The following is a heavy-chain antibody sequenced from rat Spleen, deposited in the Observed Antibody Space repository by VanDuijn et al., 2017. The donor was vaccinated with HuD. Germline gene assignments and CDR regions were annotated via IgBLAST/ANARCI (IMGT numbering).Heavy chain of an antibody. CDR3: AGAGYLRDWYFDF. J-gene: IGHJ1*01. V-gene: IGHV5-29*01. Sequence: EVQLVESGGGLVQPGRSLKLSCEVSGFTFNNYDMAWIRQAPAKGLEWVATISSDGTNTYYRESVKCRFTISRDNAKRTLFLQMDSLRSDDTATYYCAGAGYLRDWYFDFWGPGTMVTVSS. CDR2: ISSDGTNT. CDR1: GFTFNNYD. D-gene: IGHD2-2*01.